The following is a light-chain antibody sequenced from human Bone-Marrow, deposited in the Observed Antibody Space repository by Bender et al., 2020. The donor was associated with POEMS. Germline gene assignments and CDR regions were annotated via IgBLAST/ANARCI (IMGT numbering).Light chain of an antibody. CDR3: QSYDNSLGGWV. Sequence: QSVLTQPPSVSEAPGQRVTISCTGSSSNTGSGYDINWYQHLPGTAPKLLIYGYNNRPSGVSNRFSGSKSGTSASLAITGLQAEDEGDYYCQSYDNSLGGWVFGGGTKLTVL. CDR2: GYN. CDR1: SSNTGSGYD. V-gene: IGLV1-40*01. J-gene: IGLJ3*02.